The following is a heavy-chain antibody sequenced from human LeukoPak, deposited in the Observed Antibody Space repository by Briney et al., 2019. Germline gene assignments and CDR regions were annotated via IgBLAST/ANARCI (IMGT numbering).Heavy chain of an antibody. CDR1: GFTFSSYA. D-gene: IGHD4-17*01. CDR3: AKGYGDYYAFDI. V-gene: IGHV3-23*01. CDR2: ISGSGGST. Sequence: TGGSLRLSCAASGFTFSSYAMSWVRQAPGKGLEWVSAISGSGGSTYYADSVKGRFTISRDNSKNTLYLQMNSLRAEDTAVYYCAKGYGDYYAFDIWGQGTMVTVSS. J-gene: IGHJ3*02.